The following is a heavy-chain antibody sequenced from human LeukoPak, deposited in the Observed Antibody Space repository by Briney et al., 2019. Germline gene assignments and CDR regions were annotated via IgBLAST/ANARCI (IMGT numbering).Heavy chain of an antibody. D-gene: IGHD5-18*01. CDR1: GGSFSGYY. CDR2: INHSGST. V-gene: IGHV4-34*01. CDR3: ARDLRDTAMVPGYFDY. J-gene: IGHJ4*02. Sequence: SETLSLTCAVYGGSFSGYYWSWIRQPPGKGLEWIGEINHSGSTNYNPSLKSRVTISVDTSKNQFSLKLSSVTAADTAVYYCARDLRDTAMVPGYFDYWGQGTLVTVSS.